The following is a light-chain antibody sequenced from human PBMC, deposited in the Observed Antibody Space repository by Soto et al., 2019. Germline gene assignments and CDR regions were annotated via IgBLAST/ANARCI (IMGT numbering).Light chain of an antibody. V-gene: IGLV1-44*01. Sequence: QSVLTQPPSASGTPGQRVTISCSGSSSNIGSNTVNWYQQLPGTAPKLLIYSNNQRPSGVPDRFSGSKSGTSASLDISGLQSEDEADYYYAAWDDSLNGYWGFGGGTKVTVL. J-gene: IGLJ3*02. CDR3: AAWDDSLNGYWG. CDR2: SNN. CDR1: SSNIGSNT.